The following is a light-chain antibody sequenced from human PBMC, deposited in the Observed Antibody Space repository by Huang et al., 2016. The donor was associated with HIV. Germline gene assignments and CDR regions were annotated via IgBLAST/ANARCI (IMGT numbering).Light chain of an antibody. Sequence: EIEMTQSPATLSVSPGERATLSCRASHSVDSDLAWYPQKPGQAPRLLIDDASTRATGVSAKLNATGSGTEFSLTITNLQFDDFAVYYCQQYNDWPPLTFGGGTKVEI. CDR2: DAS. CDR3: QQYNDWPPLT. V-gene: IGKV3-15*01. CDR1: HSVDSD. J-gene: IGKJ4*01.